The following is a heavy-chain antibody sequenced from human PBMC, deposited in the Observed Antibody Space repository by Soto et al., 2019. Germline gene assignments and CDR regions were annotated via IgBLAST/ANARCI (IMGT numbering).Heavy chain of an antibody. Sequence: SETLSLTCTVSGGSISSYYWIWIRQPPGKGLEWIGYMYNTGSTIYNPSLKSRVTISVDTSKNQFSLKLNSVTAADTAVYYCARDLWGYCGTDCYPLDVWSQGTTVTVSS. V-gene: IGHV4-59*01. CDR3: ARDLWGYCGTDCYPLDV. J-gene: IGHJ6*02. D-gene: IGHD2-21*02. CDR1: GGSISSYY. CDR2: MYNTGST.